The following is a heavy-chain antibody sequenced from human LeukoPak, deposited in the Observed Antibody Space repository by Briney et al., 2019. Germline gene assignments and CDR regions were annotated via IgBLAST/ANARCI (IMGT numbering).Heavy chain of an antibody. J-gene: IGHJ4*02. CDR2: ISSNGGST. V-gene: IGHV3-64*01. CDR1: GFTFSSYA. D-gene: IGHD6-19*01. CDR3: ARVESGWYLDY. Sequence: GGSLRLSCAASGFTFSSYAMHWVRQAPGKGVEYGSAISSNGGSTYYANSVKGRFTISRDNSKNTLYLQMGSLRAEDMAVYYCARVESGWYLDYWGQGTLVTVSS.